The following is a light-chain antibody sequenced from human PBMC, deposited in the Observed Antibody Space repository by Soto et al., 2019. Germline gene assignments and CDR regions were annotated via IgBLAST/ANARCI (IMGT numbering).Light chain of an antibody. V-gene: IGLV2-14*01. CDR2: DVI. Sequence: QSALTQPASVSGSPGQSITISCTGTSSDVGNYNYVSWYQQHPGKAPKLMIYDVINRPSGVSNRLSGSKSGNTASLTISGLQAEDEDDYYCSSYTTSSLRVFGGGTKLTVL. J-gene: IGLJ2*01. CDR1: SSDVGNYNY. CDR3: SSYTTSSLRV.